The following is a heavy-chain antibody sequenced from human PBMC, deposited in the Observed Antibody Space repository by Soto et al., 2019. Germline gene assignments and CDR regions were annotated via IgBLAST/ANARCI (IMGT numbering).Heavy chain of an antibody. V-gene: IGHV4-59*01. D-gene: IGHD1-1*01. CDR3: ERGCWQLLYC. Sequence: SETLSLTCTVSGGSISSYYWSWIRQPPGKGLEWIGYFYYSGSTNYNPSLKSRVTISVDTSKNQFSLQLSSVTAADTAVYYFERGCWQLLYCWGQGTLVTVSS. CDR1: GGSISSYY. J-gene: IGHJ4*02. CDR2: FYYSGST.